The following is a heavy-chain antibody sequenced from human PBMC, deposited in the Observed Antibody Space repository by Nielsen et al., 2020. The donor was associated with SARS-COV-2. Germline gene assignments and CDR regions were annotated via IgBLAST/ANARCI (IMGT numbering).Heavy chain of an antibody. J-gene: IGHJ6*02. D-gene: IGHD3-16*01. Sequence: GESLKISCAASGFTFSSYGMHWVRQAPGKGLEWVAVIWYDGSNKYYADSVKGRFTISRDNAKNSLYLQMNSLRAEDTALYYCAKDRPYAYGMDVWGQGTTVTVSS. CDR3: AKDRPYAYGMDV. CDR2: IWYDGSNK. CDR1: GFTFSSYG. V-gene: IGHV3-33*03.